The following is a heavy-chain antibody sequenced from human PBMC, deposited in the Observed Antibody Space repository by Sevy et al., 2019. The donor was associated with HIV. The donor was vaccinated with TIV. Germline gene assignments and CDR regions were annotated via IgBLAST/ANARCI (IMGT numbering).Heavy chain of an antibody. Sequence: GGSLRLSCVASGFSLNSYWMLWVRQAPGKGLEWVANINQDGSVNYYSDSVKGRFTISRDNARNLVSLQMNILRVEDTAVYYCVRAIATADSFWGHGTLVTVSS. V-gene: IGHV3-7*01. J-gene: IGHJ4*01. D-gene: IGHD6-13*01. CDR2: INQDGSVN. CDR1: GFSLNSYW. CDR3: VRAIATADSF.